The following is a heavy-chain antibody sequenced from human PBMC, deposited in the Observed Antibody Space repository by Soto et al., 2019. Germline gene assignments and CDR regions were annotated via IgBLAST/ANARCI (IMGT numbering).Heavy chain of an antibody. CDR1: GYTFTSYG. CDR3: ARGHAYSCGWCDALDI. V-gene: IGHV1-18*01. J-gene: IGHJ3*02. D-gene: IGHD6-19*01. Sequence: QVQLVQSGAEVKKPGASVKVSCKASGYTFTSYGISWVRQAPGQGLEWLGWISAYNENTKYPQKLQGRVTMTTDTSTATVYMEMRRLRSADAAVYYCARGHAYSCGWCDALDIWGEGTTVTVSS. CDR2: ISAYNENT.